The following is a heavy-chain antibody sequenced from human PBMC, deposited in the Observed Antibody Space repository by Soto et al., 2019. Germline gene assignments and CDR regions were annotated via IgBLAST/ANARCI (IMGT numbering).Heavy chain of an antibody. CDR2: ISYDGNKK. V-gene: IGHV3-30*18. J-gene: IGHJ4*02. CDR1: GFTFSSLG. Sequence: QVQLVESGGGVVQPGRSLRLSCAASGFTFSSLGMHWVRQAPGKGLEWVALISYDGNKKYYADSVKGRFTISRDNSMNTLYVQMNSLRVEDTAVYYCAKDRDGYNYEYYFDYWGQGTLVTVSS. D-gene: IGHD5-12*01. CDR3: AKDRDGYNYEYYFDY.